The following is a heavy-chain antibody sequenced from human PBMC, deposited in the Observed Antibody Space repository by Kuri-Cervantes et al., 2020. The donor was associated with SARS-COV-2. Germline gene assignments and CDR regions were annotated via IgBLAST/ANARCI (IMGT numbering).Heavy chain of an antibody. CDR2: ISWDGGYT. J-gene: IGHJ4*02. Sequence: GGSLRLSCAASGFTFDDFTMHWVRQVPGKGLEWVSLISWDGGYTNYRDSVKGRLTISRDNAKNSLYLQMNSLRAEDTAVYYCARGRFRDYWGQGTLVTVSS. V-gene: IGHV3-43*01. CDR1: GFTFDDFT. D-gene: IGHD2-21*01. CDR3: ARGRFRDY.